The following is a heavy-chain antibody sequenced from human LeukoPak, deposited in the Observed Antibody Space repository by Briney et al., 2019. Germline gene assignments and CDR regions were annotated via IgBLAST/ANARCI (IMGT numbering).Heavy chain of an antibody. CDR3: AKAGHIVVVTAYYFDY. D-gene: IGHD2-21*02. Sequence: GGSLRLSCAASGFTFSSYAMSWVRQAPGKGLEWVSAISGSGGSTYYADSVKGRFTISRDNSKNTLYLKMNSLRAEDRAVYYCAKAGHIVVVTAYYFDYWGQGTLVTVSS. CDR2: ISGSGGST. J-gene: IGHJ4*02. V-gene: IGHV3-23*01. CDR1: GFTFSSYA.